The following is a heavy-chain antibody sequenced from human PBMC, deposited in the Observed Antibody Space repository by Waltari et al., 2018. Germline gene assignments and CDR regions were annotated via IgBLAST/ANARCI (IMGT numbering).Heavy chain of an antibody. Sequence: QVQLVHSGSELKKPGASVKVSCQASGYTFTSYAMNWVRQAPGQGLEWMGWMNTNTGNPTYAQGFTGRFVFSLDTSVSTAYLQISSLKAEDTAVYYCAIVPAAIPYYYGMDVWGQGTTVTVSS. J-gene: IGHJ6*02. V-gene: IGHV7-4-1*02. CDR2: MNTNTGNP. D-gene: IGHD2-2*01. CDR1: GYTFTSYA. CDR3: AIVPAAIPYYYGMDV.